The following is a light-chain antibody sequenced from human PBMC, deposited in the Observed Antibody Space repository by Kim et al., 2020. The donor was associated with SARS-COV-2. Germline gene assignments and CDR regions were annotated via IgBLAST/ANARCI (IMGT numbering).Light chain of an antibody. CDR1: QTIYSN. CDR2: GIS. J-gene: IGKJ1*01. CDR3: QQYDNWPRT. V-gene: IGKV3-15*01. Sequence: EIVMTQSPATLSVSSGERATLSCRASQTIYSNLAWYQQRPGQAPRLLIYGISTRATGIPARFSGSGSGTEFTLTINGLQSEDFAVYYCQQYDNWPRTFGQGTRVEIK.